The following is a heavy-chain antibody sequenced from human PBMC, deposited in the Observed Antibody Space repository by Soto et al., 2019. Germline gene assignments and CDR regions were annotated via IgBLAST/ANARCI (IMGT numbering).Heavy chain of an antibody. J-gene: IGHJ3*02. CDR3: ARENYYDSSGYQGEDAFDI. D-gene: IGHD3-22*01. CDR1: GYTFTGYY. V-gene: IGHV1-2*04. Sequence: GASVKVSCKASGYTFTGYYMHWVRQAPGQGLEWMGWINPNSGGTNYAQKFQGWVTMTRDTSISTAYMELSRLRSDDTAVYYCARENYYDSSGYQGEDAFDIWGQGTMVTVSS. CDR2: INPNSGGT.